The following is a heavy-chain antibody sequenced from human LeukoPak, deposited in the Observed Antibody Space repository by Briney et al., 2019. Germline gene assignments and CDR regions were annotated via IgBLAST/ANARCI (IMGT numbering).Heavy chain of an antibody. V-gene: IGHV4-59*08. CDR1: GGSISSYY. CDR2: IYYSGST. J-gene: IGHJ6*03. CDR3: AKTYYYYYYMDV. Sequence: SETLSLTCTVSGGSISSYYWSWIRQPPGKGLEWIGYIYYSGSTNYNPSLKSRVTISVDTSKNQFSLKLSSVTAADTAVYYCAKTYYYYYYMDVWGKGTTVTISS.